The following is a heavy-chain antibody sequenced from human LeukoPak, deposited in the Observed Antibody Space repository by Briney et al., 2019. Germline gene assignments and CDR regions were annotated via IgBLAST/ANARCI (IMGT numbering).Heavy chain of an antibody. CDR2: IYYSGST. V-gene: IGHV4-31*03. Sequence: PSETLSLTCTVSGGSISSGGYYWSWIRRHPGKGLEWIGYIYYSGSTYYNPSLKSRVTISVDTSKNQFSLKLSSVTAADTAVYYCARGVGRGWSRDITSYYFDYWGQGTLVTVSS. CDR1: GGSISSGGYY. J-gene: IGHJ4*02. D-gene: IGHD3-10*01. CDR3: ARGVGRGWSRDITSYYFDY.